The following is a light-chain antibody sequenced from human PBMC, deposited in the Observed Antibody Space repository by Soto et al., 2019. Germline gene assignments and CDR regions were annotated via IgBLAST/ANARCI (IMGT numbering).Light chain of an antibody. V-gene: IGKV3-15*01. CDR1: QRVSPN. Sequence: EILMTQSPATLSVSPGERAILSCRASQRVSPNVAWYQQKPGQAPRLLIYAASTKATGIPGRFSGSGSGTEFTLTIISLESEDFAIYYCQQYYTWPSFGQGTRLHIK. J-gene: IGKJ5*01. CDR3: QQYYTWPS. CDR2: AAS.